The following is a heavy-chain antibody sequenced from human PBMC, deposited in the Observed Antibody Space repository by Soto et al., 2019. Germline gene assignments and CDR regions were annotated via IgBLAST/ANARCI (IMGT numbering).Heavy chain of an antibody. D-gene: IGHD3-10*01. J-gene: IGHJ6*02. Sequence: PSETLSLTCSVSGGFVSSSSYSWGWIRQSPGKGLEWIGTMYSSGSTYYNPSLKSRVTISVDTSKNQFSLKLSSVTAADTAVYYCAREWFGEYGYGMDVWGQGTTVTVSS. V-gene: IGHV4-39*07. CDR3: AREWFGEYGYGMDV. CDR1: GGFVSSSSYS. CDR2: MYSSGST.